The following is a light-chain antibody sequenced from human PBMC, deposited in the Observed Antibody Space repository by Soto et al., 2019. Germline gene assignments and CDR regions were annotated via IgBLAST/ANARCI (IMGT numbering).Light chain of an antibody. CDR2: KVS. V-gene: IGLV2-14*01. CDR3: SSYTTSGTQV. CDR1: SSDVGGYNY. J-gene: IGLJ1*01. Sequence: QSALTQPASVSGSPGQSITISCTGTSSDVGGYNYVSWYQQHPGKAPKLMIYKVSNRPSGVSNRFSGSKSGNMASLTISGLQAEDEADYYCSSYTTSGTQVFGTGTKLTVL.